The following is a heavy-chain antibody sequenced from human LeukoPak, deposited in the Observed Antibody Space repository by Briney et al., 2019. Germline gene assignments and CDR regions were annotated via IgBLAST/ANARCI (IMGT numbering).Heavy chain of an antibody. CDR3: ARDLDYGDSYFDY. Sequence: SVKVSCKASGGXFSSYAISWVRQAPGQGLEWMGGIIPIFGTANYAQKFQGRVTITADESTSTAYMELSSLRSEDTAVYYCARDLDYGDSYFDYWGQGTLVTVSS. V-gene: IGHV1-69*13. CDR2: IIPIFGTA. CDR1: GGXFSSYA. J-gene: IGHJ4*02. D-gene: IGHD4-17*01.